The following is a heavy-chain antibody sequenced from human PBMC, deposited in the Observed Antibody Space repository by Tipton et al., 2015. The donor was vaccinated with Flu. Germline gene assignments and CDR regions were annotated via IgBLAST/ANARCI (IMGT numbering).Heavy chain of an antibody. Sequence: GSLRLSCAASGFTFSDDYMSWIRQAPGKGLEWVSHISSSGDTINYADSVKGRFTISRDNAKKSLYLQMNSLRVGDTAVYYCARGPLPDSNWYNGMDVWGQGTTVTVSS. CDR3: ARGPLPDSNWYNGMDV. V-gene: IGHV3-11*04. CDR2: ISSSGDTI. CDR1: GFTFSDDY. J-gene: IGHJ6*02. D-gene: IGHD6-13*01.